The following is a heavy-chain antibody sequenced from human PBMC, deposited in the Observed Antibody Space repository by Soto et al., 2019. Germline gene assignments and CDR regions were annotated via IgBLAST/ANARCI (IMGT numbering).Heavy chain of an antibody. V-gene: IGHV4-34*01. CDR3: ARGLSALRVGYFQH. J-gene: IGHJ1*01. CDR1: GGSFSGYY. Sequence: QEQLQQWGAGLLKPSETLSLTCAVYGGSFSGYYWSWIRQPPGKGLEWIGEINHSGSTNYYPSLKSRVTISVDTSKNQFSLKLSSVTATDTAVYYCARGLSALRVGYFQHWGQGTLVTVSS. CDR2: INHSGST.